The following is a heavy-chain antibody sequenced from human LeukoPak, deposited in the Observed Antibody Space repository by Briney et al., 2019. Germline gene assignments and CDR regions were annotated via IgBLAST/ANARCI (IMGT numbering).Heavy chain of an antibody. CDR1: GGSISSGSYY. V-gene: IGHV4-61*02. D-gene: IGHD3-3*01. CDR3: ARDRGYDFWSGLFDY. J-gene: IGHJ4*02. Sequence: SETLSLTCTVSGGSISSGSYYWSWIRQPAGKGPEWIGRIYTSGSTNYNPSLKSRVTISVDTSKNQFSLKLSSVTAADTAVYYCARDRGYDFWSGLFDYWGQGTLVTVSS. CDR2: IYTSGST.